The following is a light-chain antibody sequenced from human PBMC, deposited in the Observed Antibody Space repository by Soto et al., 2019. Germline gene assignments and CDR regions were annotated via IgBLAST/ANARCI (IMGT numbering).Light chain of an antibody. J-gene: IGLJ1*01. Sequence: QSVLTQPPSASGSPGQSVTISCTGTSSDIGYYNYVSWYQQYPGKAPKLLIYEVSKRPSGVPDRFSGSKSGNTASLTVSGLQAADEADYYYTSYAGTDVHYVFGTGTKVT. CDR2: EVS. CDR3: TSYAGTDVHYV. CDR1: SSDIGYYNY. V-gene: IGLV2-8*01.